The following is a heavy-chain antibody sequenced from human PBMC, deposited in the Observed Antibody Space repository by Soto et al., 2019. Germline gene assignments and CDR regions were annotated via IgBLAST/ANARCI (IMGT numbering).Heavy chain of an antibody. CDR2: INPSGGST. J-gene: IGHJ6*02. V-gene: IGHV1-46*01. CDR3: ARTGEKGYYGMDV. Sequence: QVQLVQSGAEVKKPGASVKVSCKASGYTFTSYYMHWVRQAPGQGLEWMGIINPSGGSTSYAQKFQGRVTMTRDTSTSTVYMELSSLRAEDTAVYYCARTGEKGYYGMDVWGQGTTVTVSS. CDR1: GYTFTSYY. D-gene: IGHD3-16*01.